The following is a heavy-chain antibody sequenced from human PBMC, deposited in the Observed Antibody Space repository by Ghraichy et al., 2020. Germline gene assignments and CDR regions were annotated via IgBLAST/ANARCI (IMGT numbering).Heavy chain of an antibody. J-gene: IGHJ6*02. CDR3: AKGRGAPGNYYGMDV. Sequence: GESLNISCAASGFTFSSYAMSWVRQAPGKGLEWVSAISGSGGSTYYADSVKGRFTISRDNSKNTLYLQMNSLRAEDTAVYYCAKGRGAPGNYYGMDVWGQGCSFTIS. D-gene: IGHD3-16*01. V-gene: IGHV3-23*01. CDR1: GFTFSSYA. CDR2: ISGSGGST.